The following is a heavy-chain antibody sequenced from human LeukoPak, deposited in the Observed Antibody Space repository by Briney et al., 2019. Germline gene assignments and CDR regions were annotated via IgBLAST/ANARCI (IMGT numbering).Heavy chain of an antibody. Sequence: GGSLRLSCAASGFTFSSYAMHWVRQAPGKGLEWVAVISYDGSNKYYADSVKGRFTISRDNSKNTLYLQMNSLRAEDTAIYYCARVVSSGWFSLDYWGQGTLVTVSS. CDR2: ISYDGSNK. J-gene: IGHJ4*02. CDR1: GFTFSSYA. V-gene: IGHV3-30-3*01. CDR3: ARVVSSGWFSLDY. D-gene: IGHD6-19*01.